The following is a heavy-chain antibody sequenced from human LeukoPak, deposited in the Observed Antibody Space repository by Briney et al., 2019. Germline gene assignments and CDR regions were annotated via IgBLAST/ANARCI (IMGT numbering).Heavy chain of an antibody. CDR3: ARSTVTTAPAFHI. Sequence: SETLSLTCTVSCGSISIGGYDWSWIRQHAGRGLEWFGYIYYSGSTYYNTSLKSRVTTSVDTSKNQFSLKLSSVTPADTAVYSCARSTVTTAPAFHIWGQGAMVTVSS. J-gene: IGHJ3*02. V-gene: IGHV4-31*03. D-gene: IGHD4-11*01. CDR2: IYYSGST. CDR1: CGSISIGGYD.